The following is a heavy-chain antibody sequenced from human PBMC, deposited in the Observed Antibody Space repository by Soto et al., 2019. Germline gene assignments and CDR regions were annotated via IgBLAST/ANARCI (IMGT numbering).Heavy chain of an antibody. CDR1: GGTIRSPDW. J-gene: IGHJ5*02. D-gene: IGHD2-21*02. Sequence: SETLSLTCGVSGGTIRSPDWWSWVRQSPGGGLEWIGNVYHTGDTNFNPSLQSRVTISVDKSNNQFSLRLSSLTAADTAVYFCAREIVTAGGNNYFDPWGPGTLVTVSS. V-gene: IGHV4-4*02. CDR3: AREIVTAGGNNYFDP. CDR2: VYHTGDT.